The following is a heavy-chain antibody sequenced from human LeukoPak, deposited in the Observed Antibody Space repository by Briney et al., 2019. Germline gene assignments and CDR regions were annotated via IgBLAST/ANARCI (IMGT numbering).Heavy chain of an antibody. Sequence: GGSLRLSCAASGFTFSSYSMNWVRQAPGKGLEWVSAISGSGGSTYYADSVKGRFTISRDNSKNTLYLQMNSLRAEDTVVYYCAKDQPISAYYFDYWGQGTLVTVSS. CDR3: AKDQPISAYYFDY. V-gene: IGHV3-23*01. CDR2: ISGSGGST. J-gene: IGHJ4*02. CDR1: GFTFSSYS. D-gene: IGHD3-3*02.